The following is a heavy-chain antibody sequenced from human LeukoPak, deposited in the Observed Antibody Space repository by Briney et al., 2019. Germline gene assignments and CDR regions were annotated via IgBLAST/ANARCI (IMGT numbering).Heavy chain of an antibody. D-gene: IGHD3-3*01. CDR1: GFTFDDYA. J-gene: IGHJ6*02. CDR2: ISWNSGSI. CDR3: SKKPGPNFSVFWSGPPPRAGMDV. V-gene: IGHV3-9*01. Sequence: PGGSLRLSCAASGFTFDDYAMHWVRQAPGKGLEWVSGISWNSGSIGYADSVKGRFTISRDNAKNSLYLQMNSLRAEDTALYYCSKKPGPNFSVFWSGPPPRAGMDVWGQGTTVTVSS.